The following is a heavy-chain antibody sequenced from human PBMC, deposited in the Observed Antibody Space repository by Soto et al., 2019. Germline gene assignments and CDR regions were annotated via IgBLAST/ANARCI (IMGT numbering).Heavy chain of an antibody. CDR3: ERTGFGTGWCVDS. V-gene: IGHV4-38-2*01. CDR1: GYSISNGYS. CDR2: IYHTGRS. Sequence: PSETLSLTCAVSGYSISNGYSWGRIRQPPGKGLEWIATIYHTGRSYYNPSLKSRFTISVNASNNQFSLKLTSVTAADTAVYYCERTGFGTGWCVDSWGQGALVTVS. J-gene: IGHJ4*02. D-gene: IGHD6-19*01.